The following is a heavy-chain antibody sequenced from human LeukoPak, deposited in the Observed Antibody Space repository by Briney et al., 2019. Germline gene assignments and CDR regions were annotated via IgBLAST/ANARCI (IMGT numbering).Heavy chain of an antibody. CDR2: ISSSSSYI. D-gene: IGHD4-11*01. Sequence: RGSLRLSCAASGFTFSSYSMNWVRQAPGKGLEWVSSISSSSSYIYYADSVKGRFTISRDNAKNSLYLQMNSLRAEDTAVYYCAKRDSKREFDNWGQGTLVTVSS. CDR3: AKRDSKREFDN. V-gene: IGHV3-21*01. J-gene: IGHJ4*02. CDR1: GFTFSSYS.